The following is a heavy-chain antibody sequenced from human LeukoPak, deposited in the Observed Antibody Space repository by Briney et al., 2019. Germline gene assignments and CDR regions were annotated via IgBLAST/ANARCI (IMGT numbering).Heavy chain of an antibody. CDR3: AKAATVAKAGHS. V-gene: IGHV3-21*01. J-gene: IGHJ4*02. CDR2: ISSINTYI. D-gene: IGHD4-11*01. Sequence: GGSLRLSCAASGFTFSSYSMNWVRQAPGKGLEWVSSISSINTYIYYADSVKGRFTISRDNAKNSLYLQMNSLRAEDTAVYYCAKAATVAKAGHSWGQGTLGTVSS. CDR1: GFTFSSYS.